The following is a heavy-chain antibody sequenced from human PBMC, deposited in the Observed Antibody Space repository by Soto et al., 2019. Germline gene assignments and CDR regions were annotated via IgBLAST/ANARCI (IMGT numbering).Heavy chain of an antibody. D-gene: IGHD1-26*01. Sequence: QVHLQESGPGLVKPSETLSLTCTVSGGSISNYYWSWIRQPPGGGLEWIGYIYYSGSTSYNPALKSRLTISVGTSRKEFSLRLTSVTAADSAVYYCARDPGGRFDSWGQGTLVTVSS. J-gene: IGHJ4*02. V-gene: IGHV4-59*01. CDR1: GGSISNYY. CDR2: IYYSGST. CDR3: ARDPGGRFDS.